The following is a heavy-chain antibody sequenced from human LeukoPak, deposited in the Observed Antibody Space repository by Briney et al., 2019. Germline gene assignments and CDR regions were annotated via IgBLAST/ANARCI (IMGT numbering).Heavy chain of an antibody. CDR2: IYNSGRT. J-gene: IGHJ4*02. V-gene: IGHV4-59*01. Sequence: SETLSLTCTVSGGSISDYHWSWIRQPPGKGLEYIGYIYNSGRTFYNPSLKSRVTISADTSKNQFSLNLSSVTAADTAFYFCTRSTIALRPGDYWGQGTLVTVSS. CDR1: GGSISDYH. D-gene: IGHD6-6*01. CDR3: TRSTIALRPGDY.